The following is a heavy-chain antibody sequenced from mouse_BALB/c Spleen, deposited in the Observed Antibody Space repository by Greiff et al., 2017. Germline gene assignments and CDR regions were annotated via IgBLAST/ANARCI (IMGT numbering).Heavy chain of an antibody. J-gene: IGHJ3*01. D-gene: IGHD2-3*01. V-gene: IGHV3-6*01. Sequence: EVKLMESGPGLVKPSQSLSLTCSVTGYSITSGYYWNWIRQFPGNKLEWMGYISYDGSNNYNPSLKNRISITRDTSKNQFFLQLNSVTTEDTATYYCAREGDGYPFAYWGQGTLVTVSA. CDR3: AREGDGYPFAY. CDR2: ISYDGSN. CDR1: GYSITSGYY.